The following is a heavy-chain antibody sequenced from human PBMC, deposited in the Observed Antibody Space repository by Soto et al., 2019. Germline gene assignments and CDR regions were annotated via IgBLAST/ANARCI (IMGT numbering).Heavy chain of an antibody. V-gene: IGHV3-23*01. CDR2: ISGTGGNT. Sequence: QTGGSLRLSCAASGFTLSNAWMSWVRQAPGKGLEWVSSISGTGGNTHYADSVKGRFTISRDNSKNTLYLQMNSLRAEDTAVYYCAKGRSCSGGSCYSGEYYYGMDVWGQGTTVTVSS. CDR3: AKGRSCSGGSCYSGEYYYGMDV. J-gene: IGHJ6*02. CDR1: GFTLSNAW. D-gene: IGHD2-15*01.